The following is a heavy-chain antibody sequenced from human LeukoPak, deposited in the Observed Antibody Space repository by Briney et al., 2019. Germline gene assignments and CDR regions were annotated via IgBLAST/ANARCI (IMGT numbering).Heavy chain of an antibody. CDR1: GFTFSSYA. V-gene: IGHV3-23*01. CDR3: AKRIVPGDTPEYFQH. CDR2: ISVGGNT. Sequence: GGSLRLSCAASGFTFSSYAMSWVRQAPGKGPEWASTISVGGNTYYADSVKGRVTISRDNSKNTLYLQMNSLRADDTAVYYCAKRIVPGDTPEYFQHWGQGTLVTVSS. D-gene: IGHD2-2*01. J-gene: IGHJ1*01.